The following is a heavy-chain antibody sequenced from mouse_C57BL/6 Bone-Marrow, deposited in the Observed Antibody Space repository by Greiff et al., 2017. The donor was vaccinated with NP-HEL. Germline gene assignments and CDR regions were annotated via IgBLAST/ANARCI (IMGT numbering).Heavy chain of an antibody. J-gene: IGHJ2*01. CDR1: GYTFTSYW. V-gene: IGHV1-69*01. CDR2: IDPSDSYT. D-gene: IGHD2-12*01. Sequence: QVQLQQPGAELVMPGASVKLSCKASGYTFTSYWMHWVKQRPGQGLEWIGEIDPSDSYTNYNQKFKGKSTLTVDKSSSTAYMQLSSLTSEDSAVYYCASVLRENYFDYWGQGTTLTVSS. CDR3: ASVLRENYFDY.